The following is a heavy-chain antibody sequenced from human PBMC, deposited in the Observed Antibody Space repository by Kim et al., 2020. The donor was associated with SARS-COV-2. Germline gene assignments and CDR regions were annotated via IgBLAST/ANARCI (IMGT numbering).Heavy chain of an antibody. CDR2: IRSKANSYAT. Sequence: GGSLRLSCAASGFTFSGSAMHWVRQASGKGLEWVGRIRSKANSYATAYAASVKGRFTISRDDSKNTAYLQMNSLKTEDTAVYYCTRVDTAMVTSPDDYWGQGTLVTVSS. D-gene: IGHD5-18*01. V-gene: IGHV3-73*01. J-gene: IGHJ4*02. CDR3: TRVDTAMVTSPDDY. CDR1: GFTFSGSA.